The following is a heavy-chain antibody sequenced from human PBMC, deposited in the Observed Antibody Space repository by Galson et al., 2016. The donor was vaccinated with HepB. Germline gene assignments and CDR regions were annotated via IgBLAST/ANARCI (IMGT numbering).Heavy chain of an antibody. CDR1: GGSTFSHY. Sequence: LSLTCTVSGGSTFSHYWSWIRQPPGKGLEWIGYLYYSGRPSYNPSLKSRVTVSIDASTNQVSLTLTSVTAADTAVYYCARQQNDGHGMDVWGQGTTVTVSS. D-gene: IGHD2/OR15-2a*01. V-gene: IGHV4-59*08. CDR3: ARQQNDGHGMDV. CDR2: LYYSGRP. J-gene: IGHJ6*02.